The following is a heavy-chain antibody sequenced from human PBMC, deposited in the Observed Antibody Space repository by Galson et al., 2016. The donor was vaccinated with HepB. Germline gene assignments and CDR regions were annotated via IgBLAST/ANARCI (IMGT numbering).Heavy chain of an antibody. Sequence: SVKVSCKASGYTFTGYYIHWVRQAPGQGLEWMGWINPYNSDTNYAQKFQGRVTMTRDTSISTAYMDLNRLRSDDSAVYYCARGEVVVTGILAVRYFDYWGLGALVAVS. CDR3: ARGEVVVTGILAVRYFDY. D-gene: IGHD2-21*02. J-gene: IGHJ4*02. V-gene: IGHV1-2*02. CDR1: GYTFTGYY. CDR2: INPYNSDT.